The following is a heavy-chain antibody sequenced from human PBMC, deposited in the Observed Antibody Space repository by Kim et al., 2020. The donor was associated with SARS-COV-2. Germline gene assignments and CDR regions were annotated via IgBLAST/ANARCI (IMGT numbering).Heavy chain of an antibody. Sequence: PSLRSRVIISVDTSKNQFPLKLSSVTAADTAVYYCARSTGYSYGPGWFDPWGRGTLVTVSS. V-gene: IGHV4-39*06. CDR3: ARSTGYSYGPGWFDP. D-gene: IGHD5-18*01. J-gene: IGHJ5*02.